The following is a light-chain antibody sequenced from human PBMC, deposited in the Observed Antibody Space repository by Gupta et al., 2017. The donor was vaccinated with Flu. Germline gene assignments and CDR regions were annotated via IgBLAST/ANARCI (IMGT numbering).Light chain of an antibody. J-gene: IGKJ5*01. CDR2: GAS. V-gene: IGKV1-16*01. Sequence: DVQMTQSPSSLSASIGDSVTISCRASQDIGTSVAWFHQAPGKAPKSLISGASNLQSGVPSRFSGRRAGTDFSLTIRGLQPEDFATYYCQQYHVYPLTFGKGTRLDFK. CDR3: QQYHVYPLT. CDR1: QDIGTS.